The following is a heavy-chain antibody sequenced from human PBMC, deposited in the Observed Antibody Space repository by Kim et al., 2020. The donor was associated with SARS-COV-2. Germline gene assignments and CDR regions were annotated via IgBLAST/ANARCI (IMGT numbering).Heavy chain of an antibody. CDR1: GGSISSSSYY. J-gene: IGHJ5*02. D-gene: IGHD6-13*01. Sequence: SETLSLTCTVSGGSISSSSYYWGWIRQPPGKGLEWIGSIYYSGSTYYNPSLKSRVTISVDTSNNQFSLKLSSVTAADTAVYYCASSSGSSSWYGTYGGGFDPWGQGTLVTVSS. V-gene: IGHV4-39*01. CDR2: IYYSGST. CDR3: ASSSGSSSWYGTYGGGFDP.